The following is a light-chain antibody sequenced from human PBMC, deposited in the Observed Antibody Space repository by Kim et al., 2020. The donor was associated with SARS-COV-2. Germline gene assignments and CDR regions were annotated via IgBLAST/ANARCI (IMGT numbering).Light chain of an antibody. CDR1: QSFLTN. CDR2: GAS. Sequence: PGSGAPPARSARQSFLTNLACYQQKPGQATSLLIYGASTRPTGIPASFSGSWSETEFTLTISSLQSEDFVIYYCQQYYNWPRTFGQGTKVDIK. J-gene: IGKJ1*01. V-gene: IGKV3-15*01. CDR3: QQYYNWPRT.